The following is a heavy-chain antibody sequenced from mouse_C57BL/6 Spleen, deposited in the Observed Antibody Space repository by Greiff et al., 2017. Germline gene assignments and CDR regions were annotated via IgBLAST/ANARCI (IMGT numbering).Heavy chain of an antibody. CDR2: INPGSGGT. Sequence: QVQLQQSGAELVRPGTSVKVSCKASGYAFTNYLIEWVKQRPGQGLEWIGVINPGSGGTNYNEKFKGKATLTADKSSSTAYMQLSSLTSEDSAVYFCARRDYSKPFAYWGQGTLVTVSA. J-gene: IGHJ3*01. CDR3: ARRDYSKPFAY. D-gene: IGHD2-5*01. V-gene: IGHV1-54*01. CDR1: GYAFTNYL.